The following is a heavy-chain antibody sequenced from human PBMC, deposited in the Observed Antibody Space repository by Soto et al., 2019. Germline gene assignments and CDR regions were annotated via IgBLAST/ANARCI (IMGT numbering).Heavy chain of an antibody. Sequence: PGESLKISCKVSGYSFTNYWIGWVRQMPGKGLEWMGIIYPGDSETRYSPSFQGQVTVSADKSTSTAYLHWTSLKASDTAMYYCARLYYHGSGSYYPPHFFDYWGQGTRVTFSS. J-gene: IGHJ4*02. V-gene: IGHV5-51*01. CDR1: GYSFTNYW. CDR2: IYPGDSET. CDR3: ARLYYHGSGSYYPPHFFDY. D-gene: IGHD3-10*01.